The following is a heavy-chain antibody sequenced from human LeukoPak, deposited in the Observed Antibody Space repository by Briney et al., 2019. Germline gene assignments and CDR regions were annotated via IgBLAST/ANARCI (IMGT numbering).Heavy chain of an antibody. Sequence: SETLSLTCTVSGGSISNYYWSWIRQPPGKGLEWIGHIYSTGSTTYSPSLKSRVLMSADTSKNQFSLKVTSVTAADTAVYYCARHRSEGSYPLDSWGRGALVTVSS. CDR1: GGSISNYY. CDR2: IYSTGST. V-gene: IGHV4-59*08. CDR3: ARHRSEGSYPLDS. J-gene: IGHJ4*02.